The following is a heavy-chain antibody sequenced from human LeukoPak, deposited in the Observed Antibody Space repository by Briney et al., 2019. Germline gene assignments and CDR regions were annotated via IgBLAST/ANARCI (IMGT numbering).Heavy chain of an antibody. CDR1: GGSISSYY. CDR3: ARGNTAMVPGYYYYGMDV. J-gene: IGHJ6*02. D-gene: IGHD5-18*01. Sequence: KPSETLSLTCTVSGGSISSYYWSWIRQPPGKGLEWIGYIYYSGSTNYNPSLKSRVTISVDTSKNQFSLKLSSVTAADTAVYYCARGNTAMVPGYYYYGMDVWGQGTTVTVSS. CDR2: IYYSGST. V-gene: IGHV4-59*01.